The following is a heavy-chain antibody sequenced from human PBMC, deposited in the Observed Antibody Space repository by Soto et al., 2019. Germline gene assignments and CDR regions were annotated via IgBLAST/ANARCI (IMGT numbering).Heavy chain of an antibody. CDR1: GYTFSNYL. CDR2: INAGNGNT. CDR3: ASPSYGSGNFY. D-gene: IGHD3-10*01. Sequence: QVQLVQSGAEVKKPGASVKVSCKASGYTFSNYLLHWVRQAPGQRLEWMGWINAGNGNTKYSQKFQDRVTLTRDTSASTAYMELSGLRSEDTAVYYCASPSYGSGNFYWGQGTLVTVSS. J-gene: IGHJ4*02. V-gene: IGHV1-3*01.